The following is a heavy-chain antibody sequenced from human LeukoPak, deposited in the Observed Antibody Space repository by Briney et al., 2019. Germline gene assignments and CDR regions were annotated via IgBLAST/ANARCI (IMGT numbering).Heavy chain of an antibody. V-gene: IGHV3-23*01. Sequence: GGSLRLSCTGSGFTFSNYVMSWVRQAPGKGLEWVSAISGSGGSTYYADSVKGRFTISRDNSKNTLYLQMDSLRAEDTAVYYCAKGGVTQYNWFDPWGQGTLVTVSS. CDR3: AKGGVTQYNWFDP. D-gene: IGHD5-18*01. J-gene: IGHJ5*02. CDR1: GFTFSNYV. CDR2: ISGSGGST.